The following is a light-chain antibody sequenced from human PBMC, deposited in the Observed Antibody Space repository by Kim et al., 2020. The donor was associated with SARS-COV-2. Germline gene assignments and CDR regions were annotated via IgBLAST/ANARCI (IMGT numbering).Light chain of an antibody. CDR1: SSNFGAGYD. J-gene: IGLJ2*01. V-gene: IGLV1-40*01. Sequence: QPVTVSCTGSSSNFGAGYDVHWYQQVPGTAPRLIIYGNNNRPLGVPDRFTGSKSGTSASLTITGLQAEDEGDYYCQSFDNSLSGWIFGGGTQLTVL. CDR3: QSFDNSLSGWI. CDR2: GNN.